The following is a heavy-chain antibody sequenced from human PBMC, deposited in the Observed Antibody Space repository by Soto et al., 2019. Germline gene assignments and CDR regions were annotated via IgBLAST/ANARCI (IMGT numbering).Heavy chain of an antibody. V-gene: IGHV3-15*01. CDR3: TIQKYYYDSSGYYYFDY. D-gene: IGHD3-22*01. CDR1: GFTFSNAW. Sequence: GGSLRLSCAASGFTFSNAWMSWVRQAPGKGLEWVGRIKSKTDGGTTDYAAPVKGRFTISRDDSKNTLYLQMNSLKTEDTAVYYCTIQKYYYDSSGYYYFDYWGQGTLVTVSS. CDR2: IKSKTDGGTT. J-gene: IGHJ4*02.